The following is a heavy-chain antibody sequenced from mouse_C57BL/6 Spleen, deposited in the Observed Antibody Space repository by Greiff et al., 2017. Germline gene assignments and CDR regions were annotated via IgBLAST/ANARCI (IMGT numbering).Heavy chain of an antibody. J-gene: IGHJ3*01. Sequence: VQLQQSGAELVKPGASVKLSCKASGYTFTEYTIHWVKQRSGQGLEWIGWFYPGSGSIKYNEKFKDKATLTADKSSSTVYMELSRLTSDDSAVYFCARHEEAYYSNPAWFAYWGQGTLVTVSA. CDR1: GYTFTEYT. V-gene: IGHV1-62-2*01. CDR3: ARHEEAYYSNPAWFAY. CDR2: FYPGSGSI. D-gene: IGHD2-5*01.